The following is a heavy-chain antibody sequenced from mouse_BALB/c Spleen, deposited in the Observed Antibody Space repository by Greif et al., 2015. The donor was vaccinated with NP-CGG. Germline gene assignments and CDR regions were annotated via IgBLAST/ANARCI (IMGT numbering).Heavy chain of an antibody. J-gene: IGHJ4*01. CDR3: ASCSPLRPYAMDY. CDR1: GYTFTSYW. CDR2: ISPSNGRT. V-gene: IGHV1S81*02. D-gene: IGHD1-2*01. Sequence: VQLQQSGAELVKPGASVKLSCKASGYTFTSYWMHWVKQRPGQGLEWIGEISPSNGRTNYNEKFKSKATLTVDKSSSTAYMQLSSLTSEDSAVYYCASCSPLRPYAMDYWGQGTSVTVSS.